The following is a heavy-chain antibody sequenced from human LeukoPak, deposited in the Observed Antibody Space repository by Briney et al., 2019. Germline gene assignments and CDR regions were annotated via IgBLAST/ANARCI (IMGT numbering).Heavy chain of an antibody. V-gene: IGHV3-48*04. D-gene: IGHD4-17*01. J-gene: IGHJ4*02. CDR1: GFTFSSYA. CDR2: ISSGGTTM. CDR3: ARASTTVPNLLDH. Sequence: PGGSLRLSCAASGFTFSSYAMSWVRQAPGKGLEWVSYISSGGTTMYYADSVKGRFTISRDNSKNTLYLQTSSLRVEDTAVYYCARASTTVPNLLDHWGRGTLVTVSS.